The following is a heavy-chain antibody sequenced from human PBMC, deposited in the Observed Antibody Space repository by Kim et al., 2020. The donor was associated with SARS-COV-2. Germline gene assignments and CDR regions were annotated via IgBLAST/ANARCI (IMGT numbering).Heavy chain of an antibody. CDR3: ARGLGRDGGYPLFDY. D-gene: IGHD5-12*01. V-gene: IGHV4-34*01. Sequence: SETLSLTCAVYGGSFSGYYWSWIRQPPGKGLEWIGEINHSGSTNYNPSIKSRVTISVDTSKNQFSLKLSSVTAADTAVYYCARGLGRDGGYPLFDYWGQG. CDR1: GGSFSGYY. J-gene: IGHJ4*02. CDR2: INHSGST.